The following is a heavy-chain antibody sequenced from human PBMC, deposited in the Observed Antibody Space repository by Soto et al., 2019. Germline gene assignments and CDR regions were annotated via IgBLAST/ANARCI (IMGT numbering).Heavy chain of an antibody. J-gene: IGHJ4*02. D-gene: IGHD3-3*01. CDR3: ARAVYYDFWSGFNTHPYYFAD. CDR2: ISDDGSNT. Sequence: QVQLVESGGGVVQPGRSLRLSCAASGFTFSRHTMHWVRQAPGKGLEWVAAISDDGSNTYYADSVKGRFTISRDNSKNTLYLQMNSLSSGDTAVHCCARAVYYDFWSGFNTHPYYFADWGQGTLVTVSS. V-gene: IGHV3-30-3*01. CDR1: GFTFSRHT.